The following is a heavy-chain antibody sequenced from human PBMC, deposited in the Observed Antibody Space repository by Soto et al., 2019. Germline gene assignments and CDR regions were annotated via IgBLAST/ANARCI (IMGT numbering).Heavy chain of an antibody. J-gene: IGHJ5*02. Sequence: SEILSLTCTVSGGSISSYYWSWIRQPPGKGLEWIGYIYYSGSTNYNPSLKSRVTISVDTSKNQFSLKLSSVTAADTAVYYCARLTHHYDSVVGFDPWGQGTLVTVS. CDR3: ARLTHHYDSVVGFDP. CDR1: GGSISSYY. D-gene: IGHD3-22*01. CDR2: IYYSGST. V-gene: IGHV4-59*01.